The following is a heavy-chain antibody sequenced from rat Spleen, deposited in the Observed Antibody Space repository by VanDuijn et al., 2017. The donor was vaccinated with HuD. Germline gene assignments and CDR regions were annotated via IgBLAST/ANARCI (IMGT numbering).Heavy chain of an antibody. CDR2: ISTSGGTT. CDR1: GFTFSSFP. J-gene: IGHJ3*01. V-gene: IGHV5-46*01. CDR3: TRDLLNYGIYVFAY. Sequence: EVQLVESGGGLVQPGRSMKLSCAASGFTFSSFPMAWVRQAPTKGLEWVATISTSGGTTYYRDSVKGRLTISRDNEKSTLYLQMNSLRSEDTATYYCTRDLLNYGIYVFAYWGQGTLVTVSS. D-gene: IGHD1-3*01.